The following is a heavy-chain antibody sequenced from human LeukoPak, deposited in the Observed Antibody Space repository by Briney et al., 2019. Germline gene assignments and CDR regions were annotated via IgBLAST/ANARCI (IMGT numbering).Heavy chain of an antibody. Sequence: SETLSLTRTVSGGSISSSSYYWGWIRQPPGKGLEWIGSIYYSGSTYYNPSLKSRVTISVDTSKNQFSLKLSSVTAADTAVYYCARTRMGYYYDSSGYYYFDYWGQGTLVTVSS. V-gene: IGHV4-39*01. D-gene: IGHD3-22*01. J-gene: IGHJ4*02. CDR3: ARTRMGYYYDSSGYYYFDY. CDR2: IYYSGST. CDR1: GGSISSSSYY.